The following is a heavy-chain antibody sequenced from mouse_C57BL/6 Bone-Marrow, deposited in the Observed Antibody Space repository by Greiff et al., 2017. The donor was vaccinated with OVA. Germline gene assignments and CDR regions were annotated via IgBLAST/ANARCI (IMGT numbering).Heavy chain of an antibody. D-gene: IGHD1-1*01. J-gene: IGHJ4*01. CDR2: IDPENGDT. CDR1: GFNIKDDY. V-gene: IGHV14-4*01. Sequence: EVQLQQSGAELVRPGASVKLSCTASGFNIKDDYMHWVKQRPEQGLEWIGWIDPENGDTEYASKFQGKATITADTSSNTAYLQLSSLTSEDTAVYYCTTGDYGSPLAMDYWGQGTSVTVSS. CDR3: TTGDYGSPLAMDY.